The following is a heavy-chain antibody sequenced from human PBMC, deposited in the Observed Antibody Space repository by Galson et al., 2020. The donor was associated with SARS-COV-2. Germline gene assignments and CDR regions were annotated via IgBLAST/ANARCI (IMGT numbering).Heavy chain of an antibody. CDR1: GFSLSTSGVG. CDR3: AHSRVGYYYYGMDV. V-gene: IGHV2-5*02. Sequence: KMSGPTLVKPTQTLTLTCTFSGFSLSTSGVGVGWIRQPQGKALAWLAPIYWDDDKRYSPSLKSRLTITKDTSKNQVVLTMTNMDPVDTATYYCAHSRVGYYYYGMDVWGQGTTVTVSS. D-gene: IGHD1-26*01. CDR2: IYWDDDK. J-gene: IGHJ6*02.